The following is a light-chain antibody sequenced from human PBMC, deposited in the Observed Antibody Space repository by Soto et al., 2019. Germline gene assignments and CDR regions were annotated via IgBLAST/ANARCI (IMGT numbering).Light chain of an antibody. CDR3: QQYDCCSGT. V-gene: IGKV1-5*01. Sequence: DSPMTQSTYPLSASVGGRVTITCRASQSIINWLAWYQQKPGKAPKLLIYGASSLESGVPSRFSGSGSGTEFTLTITNLQPDDFATYCCQQYDCCSGTFGGGTKVDIK. J-gene: IGKJ4*01. CDR2: GAS. CDR1: QSIINW.